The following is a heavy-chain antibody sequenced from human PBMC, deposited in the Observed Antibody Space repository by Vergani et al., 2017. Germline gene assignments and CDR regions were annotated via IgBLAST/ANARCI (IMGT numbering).Heavy chain of an antibody. CDR1: GGSISSSSYY. J-gene: IGHJ4*02. CDR2: ISSSGSTI. Sequence: QLQLQESGPGLVKPSETLSLTCTVSGGSISSSSYYWGWIRQPPGKGLEWVSYISSSGSTIYYADSVKGRFTISRDNAKNALYLQMNSLRAEDTAVYYCASGLYNWNYGNGEEFDYWGQGTLVTVSS. D-gene: IGHD1-7*01. V-gene: IGHV3-11*01. CDR3: ASGLYNWNYGNGEEFDY.